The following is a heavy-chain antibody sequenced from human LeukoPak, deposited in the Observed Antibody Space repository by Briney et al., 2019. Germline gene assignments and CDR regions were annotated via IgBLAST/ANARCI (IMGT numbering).Heavy chain of an antibody. V-gene: IGHV4-34*01. CDR2: INHSGST. Sequence: SETLSLTCAVYGGSFSGYYWSWIRQPPGKGLEWIGEINHSGSTNYNPSLKSRVTISVDTSKNQFSLKLSSVTAADTAVYYCARGRLLWFGEGYYFDYWGQGTLVTVSS. J-gene: IGHJ4*02. CDR1: GGSFSGYY. D-gene: IGHD3-10*01. CDR3: ARGRLLWFGEGYYFDY.